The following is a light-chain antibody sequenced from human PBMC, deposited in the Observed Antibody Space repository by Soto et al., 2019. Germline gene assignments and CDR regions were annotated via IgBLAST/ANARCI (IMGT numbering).Light chain of an antibody. J-gene: IGKJ1*01. CDR2: AAS. CDR3: QQSYSTPPWT. Sequence: DIQMTQSPSSLSASVGDRVTITCRASQSISSYLNWYQQKPGKAPTLLIYAASSLQSGVPSRFSGSGSGTEFTLTISSLQPEDFATYYCQQSYSTPPWTFGQGTKVEIK. CDR1: QSISSY. V-gene: IGKV1-39*01.